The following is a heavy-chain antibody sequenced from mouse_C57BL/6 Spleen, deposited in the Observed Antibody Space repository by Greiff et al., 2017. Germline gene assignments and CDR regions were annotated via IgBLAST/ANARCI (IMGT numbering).Heavy chain of an antibody. D-gene: IGHD1-1*01. J-gene: IGHJ2*01. CDR2: ISYDGSN. CDR3: ARTTTVVFDY. CDR1: GYSITSGYY. V-gene: IGHV3-6*01. Sequence: EVQLQQSGPGLVKPSQSLSLTCSVTGYSITSGYYWNWIRQFPGNKLEWMGYISYDGSNNYNPSLKNRISITRDTSKHQFFLKLNSVTTEDTATYYCARTTTVVFDYWGQGTTLTVSS.